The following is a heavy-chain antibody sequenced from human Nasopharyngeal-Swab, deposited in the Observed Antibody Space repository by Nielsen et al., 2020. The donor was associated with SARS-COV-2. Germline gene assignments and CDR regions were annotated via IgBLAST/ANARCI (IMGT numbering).Heavy chain of an antibody. J-gene: IGHJ4*02. D-gene: IGHD2-2*02. CDR1: GGSISSGGYY. Sequence: SETLSLTCTVSGGSISSGGYYWSWIRQHPGKGLEWIGYIYYSGSTYYNPSLKSRVTISVDPSKNQFSLKLSSVTAADTAVYYCARVNLGGSDIRVDYWGQGTLVTVSS. V-gene: IGHV4-31*03. CDR3: ARVNLGGSDIRVDY. CDR2: IYYSGST.